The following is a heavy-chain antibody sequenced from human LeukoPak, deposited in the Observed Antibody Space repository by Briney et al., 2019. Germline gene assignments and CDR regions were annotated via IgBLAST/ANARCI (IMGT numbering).Heavy chain of an antibody. CDR3: AGLIRPGWFDP. J-gene: IGHJ5*02. V-gene: IGHV4-39*01. CDR2: IYYSGST. Sequence: SETLSLSCTVSGASISSSTDYWGWIRQPPGKGLEWIANIYYSGSTYYNPSLKSRVTISVDTSKNQFSLKLSSVTAADTAVYYCAGLIRPGWFDPWGQGTLVTVSS. CDR1: GASISSSTDY. D-gene: IGHD1-14*01.